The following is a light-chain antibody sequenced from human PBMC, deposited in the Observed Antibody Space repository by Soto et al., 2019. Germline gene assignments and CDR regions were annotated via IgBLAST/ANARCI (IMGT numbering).Light chain of an antibody. J-gene: IGKJ2*01. CDR1: QGISSY. V-gene: IGKV1-9*01. CDR2: AAS. Sequence: IQLTQSPSSLSASVGARVTITCRASQGISSYLAWYQQKPGKAPKLLIYAASTLQSGVPSRFSGSGSGTDFTLTISSLQPEDFATYYCQHLNSYSYTCGQGTKLYIK. CDR3: QHLNSYSYT.